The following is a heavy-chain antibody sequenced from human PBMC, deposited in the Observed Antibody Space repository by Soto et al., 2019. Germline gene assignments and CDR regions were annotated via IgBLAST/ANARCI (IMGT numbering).Heavy chain of an antibody. CDR3: ARVGVKVHYYGSGSSLSPYYYYYMDV. J-gene: IGHJ6*03. Sequence: GGSLRLSCAASGFTFSSYWMSWVRQAPGKGLEWVANIKQDGSEKYYVDSVKGRFTISRDNAKNSLYLQMNSLRAEDTAVYYCARVGVKVHYYGSGSSLSPYYYYYMDVWGKGTTVTVSS. V-gene: IGHV3-7*01. CDR1: GFTFSSYW. D-gene: IGHD3-10*01. CDR2: IKQDGSEK.